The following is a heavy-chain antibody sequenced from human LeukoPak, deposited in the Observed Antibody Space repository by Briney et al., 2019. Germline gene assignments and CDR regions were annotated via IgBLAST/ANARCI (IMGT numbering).Heavy chain of an antibody. J-gene: IGHJ4*02. CDR2: ISSSSAYT. V-gene: IGHV3-11*06. CDR3: ARARYYYDSSGYYFDY. CDR1: GFTFSDYY. Sequence: PGGSLRLPCAASGFTFSDYYMSWIRQAPGKGLEWVSYISSSSAYTRYADSVKGRFTISRDNAKNSLYVQMNSLRDEDTAVYFCARARYYYDSSGYYFDYWGQGTLVTVSS. D-gene: IGHD3-22*01.